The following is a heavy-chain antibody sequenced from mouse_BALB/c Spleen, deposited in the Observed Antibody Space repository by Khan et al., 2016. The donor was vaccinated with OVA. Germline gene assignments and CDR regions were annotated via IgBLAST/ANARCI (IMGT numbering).Heavy chain of an antibody. V-gene: IGHV14-3*02. D-gene: IGHD2-3*01. CDR2: IAPANGNT. CDR3: ARPSYDPRDFEV. CDR1: GFNIKDTY. Sequence: EVKLKQSGAELVKPGASVKLSCTASGFNIKDTYLHWVKQRPEQGLEWIGRIAPANGNTQYDPKFQGQAAITSDTSSNTSYLQLNSLTSEDTAVYYCARPSYDPRDFEVWGAGTTVTVSS. J-gene: IGHJ1*01.